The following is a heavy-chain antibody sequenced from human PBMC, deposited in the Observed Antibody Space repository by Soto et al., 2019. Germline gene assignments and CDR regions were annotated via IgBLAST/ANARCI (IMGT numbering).Heavy chain of an antibody. V-gene: IGHV1-18*04. CDR1: GYTFTSYG. CDR3: ARPLEARRAFDI. J-gene: IGHJ3*02. CDR2: ISAYNGNT. Sequence: ASVKVSCKASGYTFTSYGISWVRQAPGQGLEWTGWISAYNGNTNYAQKLQGRVTMTTDTSTSTAYMELRSLRSDDTAVYYCARPLEARRAFDIWGQGTMVTVSS.